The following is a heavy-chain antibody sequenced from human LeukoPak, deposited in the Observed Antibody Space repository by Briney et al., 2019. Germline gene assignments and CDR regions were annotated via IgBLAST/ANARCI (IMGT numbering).Heavy chain of an antibody. CDR1: GFTFSSYG. Sequence: GGSLRLSCAASGFTFSSYGMHWVRQAPGKGLEWVAVISYDGSNKYYADSVKGRFTISRDNSKNTLYLQMNSLRAEDTAVYYCAKDGIDDILTGYEDYYCYGMDVWGQGTTVTVSS. CDR2: ISYDGSNK. CDR3: AKDGIDDILTGYEDYYCYGMDV. J-gene: IGHJ6*02. D-gene: IGHD3-9*01. V-gene: IGHV3-30*18.